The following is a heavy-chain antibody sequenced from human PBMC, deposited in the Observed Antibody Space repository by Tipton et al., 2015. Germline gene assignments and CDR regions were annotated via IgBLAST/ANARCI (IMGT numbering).Heavy chain of an antibody. V-gene: IGHV3-11*01. J-gene: IGHJ4*02. CDR1: GFTFSDYY. D-gene: IGHD2-15*01. CDR3: ARLVGVGSYYFDY. CDR2: INSRSSTI. Sequence: SLRLSCAASGFTFSDYYMSWIRQAPGKGLEWVSYINSRSSTIYYADSVKGRFTISRDNSKNTLYLQMNSLRAEDTAVYYCARLVGVGSYYFDYWGQGTLVTVSS.